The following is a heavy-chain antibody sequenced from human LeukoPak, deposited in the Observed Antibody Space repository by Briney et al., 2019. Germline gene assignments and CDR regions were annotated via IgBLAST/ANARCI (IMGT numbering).Heavy chain of an antibody. CDR3: ARDQVSTGYGMDV. CDR1: RFTFSNYW. D-gene: IGHD1-14*01. V-gene: IGHV3-7*01. Sequence: GGSLRLSCVASRFTFSNYWMSWVRQAPGKGLEWVANINQDGSKKRYADSMKGRFTISRDNAKNSLYLQMNSLRAEDTAVYYCARDQVSTGYGMDVWGQGTTVTVSS. CDR2: INQDGSKK. J-gene: IGHJ6*02.